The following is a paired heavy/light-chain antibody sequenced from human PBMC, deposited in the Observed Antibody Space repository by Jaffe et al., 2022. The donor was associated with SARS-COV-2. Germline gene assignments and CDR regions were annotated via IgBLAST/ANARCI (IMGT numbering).Heavy chain of an antibody. Sequence: QITLKESGPTLVKPTQTLTLTCTFSGFSLNTSGVGVGWIRQPPGKALEWLALIYWDDDKRYSPSLRSRLTITRDTSRNQVVLTMTNMDPVDTATYYCSHSGYCSGDSCYSFDYWGQGTLVTVSS. V-gene: IGHV2-5*02. D-gene: IGHD2-15*01. CDR1: GFSLNTSGVG. J-gene: IGHJ4*02. CDR2: IYWDDDK. CDR3: SHSGYCSGDSCYSFDY.
Light chain of an antibody. CDR2: QDT. CDR3: QVWGRSVV. CDR1: KLGDKY. Sequence: SYELTQPPSVSVSPGQTASITCSGDKLGDKYACWYQQKPGQSPVLVFYQDTKRPSGIPERFTGSNSGNTATLTISGTQATDEADYYCQVWGRSVVFGGGTRLTVL. J-gene: IGLJ2*01. V-gene: IGLV3-1*01.